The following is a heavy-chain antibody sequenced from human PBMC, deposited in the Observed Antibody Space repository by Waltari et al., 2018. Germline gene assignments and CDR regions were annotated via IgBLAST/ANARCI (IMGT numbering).Heavy chain of an antibody. CDR1: GYSISSGYY. V-gene: IGHV4-38-2*01. J-gene: IGHJ3*02. Sequence: QVQLQESGPGLVKPSETLSLTCAVSGYSISSGYYWRWIRQPPGKGLEWIGSIYHSGSTYYNPSLKSRVTISVDTSKNQFSLKLSSVTAADTAVYYCARRGYSVNAFDIWGQGTMVTVSS. CDR3: ARRGYSVNAFDI. CDR2: IYHSGST. D-gene: IGHD2-15*01.